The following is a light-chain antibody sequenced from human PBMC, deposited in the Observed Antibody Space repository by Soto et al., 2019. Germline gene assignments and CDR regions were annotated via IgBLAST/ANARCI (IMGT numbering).Light chain of an antibody. CDR1: SSDVGAYNS. J-gene: IGLJ1*01. V-gene: IGLV2-8*01. Sequence: QSALAQPASVSGSPGQSITISCTGTSSDVGAYNSVSWYQQHPGKAPKLLIYEVTKRPLGVPDRFSGSKSGNAASLTVSGLQAEDEADYYCSSYAGSNYPYVFGTGTKVTVL. CDR2: EVT. CDR3: SSYAGSNYPYV.